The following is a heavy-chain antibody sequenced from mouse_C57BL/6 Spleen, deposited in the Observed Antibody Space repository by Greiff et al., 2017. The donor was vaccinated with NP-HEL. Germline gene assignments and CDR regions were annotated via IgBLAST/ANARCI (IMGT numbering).Heavy chain of an antibody. D-gene: IGHD2-4*01. CDR2: ISYDGSN. J-gene: IGHJ3*01. V-gene: IGHV3-6*01. Sequence: DVQLQESGPGLVKPSQSLSLTCSVTGYSITSGYYWNWIRQFPGNKLEWMGYISYDGSNNYNPSLKNRISITRDTSKNQFFLKLNSVTTEDTATYYCARAPVYDYRAWFAYWGQGTLVTVSA. CDR3: ARAPVYDYRAWFAY. CDR1: GYSITSGYY.